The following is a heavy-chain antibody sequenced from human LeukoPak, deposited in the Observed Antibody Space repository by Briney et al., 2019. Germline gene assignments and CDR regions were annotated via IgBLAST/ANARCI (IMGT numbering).Heavy chain of an antibody. D-gene: IGHD3-22*01. Sequence: SVKVSCKASGGTFSSYAISWVRQAPGQGLEWMGRIIPIFGTANYAQKFRGRVTITTDESTSTAYMELSSLRSEDTAVYYCARLYSSGYFDAFDIWGQGTMVTVSS. CDR1: GGTFSSYA. CDR3: ARLYSSGYFDAFDI. J-gene: IGHJ3*02. V-gene: IGHV1-69*05. CDR2: IIPIFGTA.